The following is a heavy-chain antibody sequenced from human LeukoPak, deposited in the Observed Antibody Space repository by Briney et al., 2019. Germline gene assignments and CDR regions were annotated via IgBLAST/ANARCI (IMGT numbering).Heavy chain of an antibody. D-gene: IGHD6-19*01. Sequence: GGSLRLSCAASGFTFSDYYMNWIRQAPGKGLEWISYINSSGGTIYYADSVKGRFTISRDNAKNSLYLQMNSLRAEDTAVYYCAGYSSGWFGAFHIWGQGTMVTVSS. CDR2: INSSGGTI. CDR3: AGYSSGWFGAFHI. J-gene: IGHJ3*02. V-gene: IGHV3-11*04. CDR1: GFTFSDYY.